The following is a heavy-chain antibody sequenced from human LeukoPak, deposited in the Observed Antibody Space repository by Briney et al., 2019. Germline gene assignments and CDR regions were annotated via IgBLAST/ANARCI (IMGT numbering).Heavy chain of an antibody. CDR2: ISGGGGST. CDR1: GFTFSSHA. J-gene: IGHJ4*02. Sequence: GGSLRLSCAASGFTFSSHAISWVRHAPAKGLEWVSGISGGGGSTYYADAVKGRFTISRDNSKNTLYLKMNSLRAEDTAVYYCAKARLGIDFDYWGQGTLVTVSS. CDR3: AKARLGIDFDY. V-gene: IGHV3-23*01. D-gene: IGHD7-27*01.